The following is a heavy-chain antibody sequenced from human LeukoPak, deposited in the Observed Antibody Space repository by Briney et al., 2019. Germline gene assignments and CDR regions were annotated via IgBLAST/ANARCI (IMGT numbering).Heavy chain of an antibody. V-gene: IGHV1-2*02. D-gene: IGHD1-26*01. J-gene: IGHJ6*03. CDR1: GYTFTGYY. Sequence: GASVKVSCKASGYTFTGYYMHWVRQAPGQGLEWMGWINPNSGGTNYAQKFQGRVTMTRDTSISTAYMELSRLRSDDTAVYYCARETSGSYLYYMDVWGKGTTVTVSS. CDR2: INPNSGGT. CDR3: ARETSGSYLYYMDV.